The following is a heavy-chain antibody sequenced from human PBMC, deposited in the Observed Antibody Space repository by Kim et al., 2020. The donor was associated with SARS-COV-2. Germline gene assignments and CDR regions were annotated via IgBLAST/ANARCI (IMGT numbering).Heavy chain of an antibody. D-gene: IGHD3-10*01. Sequence: ASVKVSCKASGYTFTGYYMHWVRQAPGQGLEWMGRINPNSGGTNYAQKFQGRVTMTRDTSISTAYMELSRLRSDDTAVYYCARDDLRPYGSGSPPFDYWGQGTLVTVSS. V-gene: IGHV1-2*06. CDR1: GYTFTGYY. J-gene: IGHJ4*02. CDR2: INPNSGGT. CDR3: ARDDLRPYGSGSPPFDY.